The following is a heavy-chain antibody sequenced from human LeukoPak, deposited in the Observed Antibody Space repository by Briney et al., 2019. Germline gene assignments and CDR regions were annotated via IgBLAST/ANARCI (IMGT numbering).Heavy chain of an antibody. J-gene: IGHJ4*02. CDR2: ISAYNGNT. Sequence: RGASVKVSCKSCGYTFTSYGISWVRQAPGQGLEWMGWISAYNGNTNYAQKLQGRVTMTTDTSTSTAYMELRSLRSDDTAVYYCARDSSLELLDYWGQGTLVTVSS. CDR1: GYTFTSYG. D-gene: IGHD1-7*01. CDR3: ARDSSLELLDY. V-gene: IGHV1-18*01.